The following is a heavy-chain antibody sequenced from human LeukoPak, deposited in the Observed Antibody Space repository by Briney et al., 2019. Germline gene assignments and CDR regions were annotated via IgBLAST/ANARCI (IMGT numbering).Heavy chain of an antibody. D-gene: IGHD3-10*01. Sequence: ASVKVSCRASGYTFTDYYIHWLRQAPGQGLEWMGTINPSGGSTTYAQKFQGRVTMTRDTSTSTVYMELSSLRSEDTAVYYCARDHGSAYYRAPRHWGQGTLVTVSS. CDR3: ARDHGSAYYRAPRH. J-gene: IGHJ4*02. CDR1: GYTFTDYY. V-gene: IGHV1-46*01. CDR2: INPSGGST.